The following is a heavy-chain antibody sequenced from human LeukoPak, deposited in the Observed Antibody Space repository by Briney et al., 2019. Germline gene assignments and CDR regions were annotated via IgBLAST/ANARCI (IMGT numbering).Heavy chain of an antibody. CDR2: ISDSGGYT. CDR1: GFTFSSYS. Sequence: GGSLRLSCAASGFTFSSYSMSWVRQAPGKGLEWVSVISDSGGYTYYADSVKGRFTISRDNSKNTLYLQMNSLSAEDTAVYYCAKYIVATNSNLVAATRRYFDYWGQGTLVTASS. D-gene: IGHD2-15*01. V-gene: IGHV3-23*01. CDR3: AKYIVATNSNLVAATRRYFDY. J-gene: IGHJ4*02.